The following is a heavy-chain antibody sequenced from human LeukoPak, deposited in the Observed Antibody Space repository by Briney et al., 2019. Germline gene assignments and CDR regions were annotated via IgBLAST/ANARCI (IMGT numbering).Heavy chain of an antibody. CDR3: ARSGPTVTTDAFDI. CDR2: IYTSGST. Sequence: ASETLSLTCTVSGGSISSYYWSWIRQPAGKGLEWIGRIYTSGSTNYNPSLKSRVTMSVDTSKNQFSLKLSSVTAADTAVYYCARSGPTVTTDAFDIWGQGTMVTVS. V-gene: IGHV4-4*07. CDR1: GGSISSYY. J-gene: IGHJ3*02. D-gene: IGHD4-17*01.